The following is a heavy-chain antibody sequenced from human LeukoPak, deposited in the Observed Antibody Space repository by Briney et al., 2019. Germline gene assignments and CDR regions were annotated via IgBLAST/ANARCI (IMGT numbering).Heavy chain of an antibody. CDR2: IIPILGIA. D-gene: IGHD5-18*01. J-gene: IGHJ4*02. CDR1: GGTFSSYA. V-gene: IGHV1-69*04. CDR3: AREAGSYGLYYFDY. Sequence: EASVKVSCKASGGTFSSYAISWVPQAPGQGLEWMGRIIPILGIAKYAQKFQGRVTITADKSTSTAYMELSSLRSQDTAVYYCAREAGSYGLYYFDYWGEGTLVTVSS.